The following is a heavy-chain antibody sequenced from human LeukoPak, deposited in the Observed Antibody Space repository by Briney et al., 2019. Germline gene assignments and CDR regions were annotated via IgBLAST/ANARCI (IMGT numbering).Heavy chain of an antibody. J-gene: IGHJ6*04. V-gene: IGHV3-20*04. CDR2: INWNGGST. CDR3: AELGITMIGGV. D-gene: IGHD3-10*02. CDR1: GFTFDDYT. Sequence: GGSLRLSCAASGFTFDDYTMSWVRQAPGKGLEWVSGINWNGGSTGYADSVKGRFTISRDNAKNSLYLQMNSLRAEDTAVYYCAELGITMIGGVWGKGTTVTISS.